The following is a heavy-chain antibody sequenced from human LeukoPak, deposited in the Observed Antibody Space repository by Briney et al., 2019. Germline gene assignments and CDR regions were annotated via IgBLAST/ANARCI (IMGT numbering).Heavy chain of an antibody. CDR2: ISAYNGNT. Sequence: ASVKVSCKASGYTFTSYGISWVRQAPGQGLEWMGWISAYNGNTNYAQKLQGRVTMTTDTSTSTVYMELSSLRSEDTAVYYCARGYYGSGSSPIGPDYYYYMDVWGKGTTVTISS. V-gene: IGHV1-18*01. D-gene: IGHD3-10*01. J-gene: IGHJ6*03. CDR3: ARGYYGSGSSPIGPDYYYYMDV. CDR1: GYTFTSYG.